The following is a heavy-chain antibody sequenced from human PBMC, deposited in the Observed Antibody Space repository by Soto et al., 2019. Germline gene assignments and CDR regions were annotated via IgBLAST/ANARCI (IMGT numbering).Heavy chain of an antibody. CDR1: GLSITDSEMG. J-gene: IGHJ5*02. Sequence: QVTLKESGPVLVKPTETLTLRCTVSGLSITDSEMGVSWIRQPPGQPLEWLAHIDSSGEKSYRTFLKSRLAISKDTSKSQIVLTMTNVDPAVTATYYCARRHLAVAVSPWFDPWGQGIPVTVSS. CDR2: IDSSGEK. V-gene: IGHV2-26*01. D-gene: IGHD6-19*01. CDR3: ARRHLAVAVSPWFDP.